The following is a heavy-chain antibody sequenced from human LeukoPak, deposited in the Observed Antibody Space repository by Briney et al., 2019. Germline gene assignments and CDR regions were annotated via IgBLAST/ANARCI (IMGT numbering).Heavy chain of an antibody. Sequence: ASVKVSCKASGYTFTSYGISWVRQAPGQGLEWMGWISAHNGNTNYAQKLQGRVTMTTDTSTSTAYMELRSLRSDDTAVYYCARAGYRVTTVTAPFDYWGQGTLVTVSS. D-gene: IGHD4-17*01. J-gene: IGHJ4*02. V-gene: IGHV1-18*04. CDR1: GYTFTSYG. CDR2: ISAHNGNT. CDR3: ARAGYRVTTVTAPFDY.